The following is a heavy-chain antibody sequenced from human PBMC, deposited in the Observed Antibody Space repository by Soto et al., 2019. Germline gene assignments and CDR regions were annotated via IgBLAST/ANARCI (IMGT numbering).Heavy chain of an antibody. J-gene: IGHJ4*02. Sequence: QITVKESGLTLVKPTETLTLTCTFSGFSLSSIGMGVGWIRQPPGKALVWLALIYWDDDKRYSPSLSSRLTITKDPSKNEVDLTMTNTDPVDTATYYCARLTRGVYDSGRLWEKFDYWGQGTLVTVSS. CDR2: IYWDDDK. D-gene: IGHD5-12*01. V-gene: IGHV2-5*02. CDR1: GFSLSSIGMG. CDR3: ARLTRGVYDSGRLWEKFDY.